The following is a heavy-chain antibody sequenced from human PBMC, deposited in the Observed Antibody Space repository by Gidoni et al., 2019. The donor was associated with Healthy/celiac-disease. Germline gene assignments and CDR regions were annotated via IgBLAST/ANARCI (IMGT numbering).Heavy chain of an antibody. D-gene: IGHD3-22*01. CDR2: IIPIFGTA. J-gene: IGHJ4*02. CDR3: ARDGGGGYYDSSGGED. Sequence: QVQLVQSGAEVKKPGSSVKVSCKASGGTFSSYAISWVRQAPGQGLEWMGWIIPIFGTANYAQKFQGRVTITADESTSTAYMELSSLRSEDTAVYYCARDGGGGYYDSSGGEDWGQGTLVTVSS. CDR1: GGTFSSYA. V-gene: IGHV1-69*01.